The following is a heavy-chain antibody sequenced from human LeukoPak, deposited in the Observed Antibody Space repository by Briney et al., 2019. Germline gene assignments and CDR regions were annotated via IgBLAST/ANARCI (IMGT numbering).Heavy chain of an antibody. D-gene: IGHD3-9*01. CDR2: IIPIFGTA. CDR1: GGTFSSYA. Sequence: SVKASCKASGGTFSSYAISWVRQAPGQGLEWMGGIIPIFGTANYAQKFQGRVTITTDESTSTAYMELSSLRSEDTAVYYCARLEGDLTGYHSERFDPWGQGTLVTVSS. J-gene: IGHJ5*02. V-gene: IGHV1-69*05. CDR3: ARLEGDLTGYHSERFDP.